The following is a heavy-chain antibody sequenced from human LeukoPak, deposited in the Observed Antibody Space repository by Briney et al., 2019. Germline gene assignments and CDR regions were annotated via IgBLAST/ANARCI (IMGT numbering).Heavy chain of an antibody. CDR2: IYYSGST. V-gene: IGHV4-59*01. CDR3: ARGRGFGPSYWYFDL. Sequence: PSETLSLTCTVSGGSISSYYWSWIRQPPGKGLEWIGYIYYSGSTNYNPSLKSRVTISVDTSKNQFSLKLSSVTAADTAVYYCARGRGFGPSYWYFDLWGRGTLVTVSS. D-gene: IGHD3-16*01. J-gene: IGHJ2*01. CDR1: GGSISSYY.